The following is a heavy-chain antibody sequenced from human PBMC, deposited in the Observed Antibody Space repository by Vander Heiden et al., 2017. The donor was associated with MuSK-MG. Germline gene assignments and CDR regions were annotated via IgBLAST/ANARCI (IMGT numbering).Heavy chain of an antibody. Sequence: QVQRVESGGGVVQPGRSLRLPCAASGFTFSSNAMHWVRQAPGKGLEWVAIISYDGTNKYYADSVKGRFTISRDKSKNTLYLQMSSLRAEDTAVYYCARGSGDGYNLDNWGQGTLVTVSS. J-gene: IGHJ4*02. CDR3: ARGSGDGYNLDN. V-gene: IGHV3-30-3*01. CDR2: ISYDGTNK. D-gene: IGHD5-12*01. CDR1: GFTFSSNA.